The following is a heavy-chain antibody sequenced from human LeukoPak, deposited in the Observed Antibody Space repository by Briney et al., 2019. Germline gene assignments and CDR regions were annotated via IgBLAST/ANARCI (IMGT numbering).Heavy chain of an antibody. D-gene: IGHD4-17*01. CDR3: ARGGETTVTTFDY. CDR2: ISSSRSSYI. CDR1: GFTFSNYN. Sequence: PGGSLRLSCAASGFTFSNYNMNWVRQAPGKGLEWVSTISSSRSSYIYYADSVKGRFTISRDNAKNSLYLQMNSLRSEDTAVYYCARGGETTVTTFDYWGQGTLVTVSS. J-gene: IGHJ4*02. V-gene: IGHV3-21*04.